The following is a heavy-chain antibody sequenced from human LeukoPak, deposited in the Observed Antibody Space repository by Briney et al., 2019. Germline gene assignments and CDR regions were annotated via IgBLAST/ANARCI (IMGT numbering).Heavy chain of an antibody. V-gene: IGHV3-74*01. CDR2: INGDGSFT. J-gene: IGHJ4*02. D-gene: IGHD3-10*01. CDR1: GFTFSSHW. CDR3: ARPLRFGELLYGLPAFFDY. Sequence: GGSLRLSCAASGFTFSSHWMHWVRQGPGKGLVWVSRINGDGSFTSYADSVKGRFTISRDNAKNTVYLQMNSLRAEDTAVYYCARPLRFGELLYGLPAFFDYWGQGTLVTVSS.